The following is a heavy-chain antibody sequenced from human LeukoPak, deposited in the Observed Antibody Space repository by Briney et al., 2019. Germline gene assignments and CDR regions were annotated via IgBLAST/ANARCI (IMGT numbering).Heavy chain of an antibody. V-gene: IGHV3-21*04. CDR3: ARVFYGSGTYRYFDH. Sequence: GGSLRLSCAASGFTFSSYSMNWVRQAPGKGLEWVSSISSSSSYIYYADSVRGRFTISRDNAKNSLYLQMNSLRAEDTAVFYCARVFYGSGTYRYFDHWGQGTLVTVSS. J-gene: IGHJ4*02. CDR1: GFTFSSYS. D-gene: IGHD3-10*01. CDR2: ISSSSSYI.